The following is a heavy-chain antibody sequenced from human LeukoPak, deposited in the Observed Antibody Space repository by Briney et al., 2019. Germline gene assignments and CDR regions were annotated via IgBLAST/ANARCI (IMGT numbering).Heavy chain of an antibody. CDR1: GFTFSSYG. Sequence: PGRSLRLSCAASGFTFSSYGMHWVRQAPGKGLECVAVIWYDGSNKYYADSVKGRFTISRDNSKNTLYLQMNSLRAEDTAVYYCAKADLVRGVINIFDYWGQGTLVTVSS. J-gene: IGHJ4*02. D-gene: IGHD3-10*01. CDR3: AKADLVRGVINIFDY. V-gene: IGHV3-33*06. CDR2: IWYDGSNK.